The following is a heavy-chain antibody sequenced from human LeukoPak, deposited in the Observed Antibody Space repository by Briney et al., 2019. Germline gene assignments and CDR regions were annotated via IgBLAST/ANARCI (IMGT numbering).Heavy chain of an antibody. D-gene: IGHD4-23*01. J-gene: IGHJ4*02. CDR3: ARGGTVVPVY. CDR1: GFTFSSYA. V-gene: IGHV3-23*01. CDR2: ISGSGGST. Sequence: GGSLRLSCAASGFTFSSYAMSWVRQARGKGLEWVSAISGSGGSTYYADSVKGRFTISRDNSKNTLYLQMNSLRAEDTAVYYCARGGTVVPVYWGQGTLVTVSS.